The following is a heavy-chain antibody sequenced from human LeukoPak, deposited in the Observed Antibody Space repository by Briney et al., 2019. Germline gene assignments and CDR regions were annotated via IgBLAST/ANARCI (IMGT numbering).Heavy chain of an antibody. CDR1: GFTFSSYG. V-gene: IGHV3-23*01. Sequence: GGTLRLSCAASGFTFSSYGMSWVRQAPGKGLEWVSAISGSGGSTYYADSVKGRFTISRDNSKNTLYLQMNSLRVEDTAVYYCAKGLTTVVTAIDYWGQGTLVTVSS. CDR3: AKGLTTVVTAIDY. CDR2: ISGSGGST. J-gene: IGHJ4*02. D-gene: IGHD4-23*01.